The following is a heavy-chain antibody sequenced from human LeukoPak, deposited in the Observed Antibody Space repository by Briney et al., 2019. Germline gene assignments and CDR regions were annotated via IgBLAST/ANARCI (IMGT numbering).Heavy chain of an antibody. V-gene: IGHV3-30*02. CDR3: ARGAAVALEL. Sequence: PGGSLRLSSGASGFTLIDYNMHWVRQAPGKGLEYVAFIQFDGTTEYYTDSVKGRFTMSRDKSKNTLYLQMNSLRGGDTAVYYCARGAAVALELWGQGTLVTVSS. CDR1: GFTLIDYN. CDR2: IQFDGTTE. D-gene: IGHD6-19*01. J-gene: IGHJ4*02.